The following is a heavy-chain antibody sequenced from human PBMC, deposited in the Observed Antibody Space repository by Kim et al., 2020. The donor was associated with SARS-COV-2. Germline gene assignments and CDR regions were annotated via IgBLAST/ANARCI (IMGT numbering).Heavy chain of an antibody. CDR1: GFTFSSYS. J-gene: IGHJ6*02. CDR2: ISSSSSTI. V-gene: IGHV3-48*02. D-gene: IGHD3-3*01. CDR3: ARDTIWERVWSGYYPDYYYYYGMDV. Sequence: GGSLRLSCAASGFTFSSYSMNWVRQAPGKGLEWVSYISSSSSTIYYADSVKGRFTISRDNAKNSLYLQMNSLRDEDTAVYYCARDTIWERVWSGYYPDYYYYYGMDVWGQGTTVTVSS.